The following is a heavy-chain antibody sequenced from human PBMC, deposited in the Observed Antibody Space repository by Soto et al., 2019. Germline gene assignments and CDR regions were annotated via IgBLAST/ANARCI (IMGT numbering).Heavy chain of an antibody. V-gene: IGHV4-59*01. CDR3: ARAPKGYYYDSSGYSVGPLNYFDY. D-gene: IGHD3-22*01. Sequence: PSETLSLTCTVSGGSISSYYWSWIRQPPGKGLEWIGYIYYSGSTNYNPSLKSRVTISVDTSKNQFSLKLSSVTAADTAVYYCARAPKGYYYDSSGYSVGPLNYFDYWGQGTLVTVSS. J-gene: IGHJ4*02. CDR2: IYYSGST. CDR1: GGSISSYY.